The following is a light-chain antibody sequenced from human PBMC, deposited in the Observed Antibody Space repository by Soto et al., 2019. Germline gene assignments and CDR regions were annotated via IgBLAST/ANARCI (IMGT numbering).Light chain of an antibody. CDR3: CSYAGRGVV. J-gene: IGLJ2*01. CDR1: SSDVGSYNL. Sequence: QSALTQPGSVSGSPGQSITISCTGTSSDVGSYNLVSWYQQHPGKAPKLMIYEGSKRPSGVSNRFSGSKSGNTASLTISGLQAEDEADYYCCSYAGRGVVFGGGTKVTVL. V-gene: IGLV2-23*01. CDR2: EGS.